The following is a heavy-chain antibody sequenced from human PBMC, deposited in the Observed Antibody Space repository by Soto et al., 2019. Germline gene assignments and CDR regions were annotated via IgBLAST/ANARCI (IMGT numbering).Heavy chain of an antibody. CDR3: ARGGSYDFWSGYYPTGDYGMDV. CDR2: ISYDGSNK. V-gene: IGHV3-30-3*01. D-gene: IGHD3-3*01. Sequence: GGSLRLSCAASGFTFSSYAMHWVRQAPGKGLEWVAVISYDGSNKYYADSVKGRFTISRDNSKNTLYLQMNSLRAEDTAVYYCARGGSYDFWSGYYPTGDYGMDVWGQGTTVTVSS. J-gene: IGHJ6*02. CDR1: GFTFSSYA.